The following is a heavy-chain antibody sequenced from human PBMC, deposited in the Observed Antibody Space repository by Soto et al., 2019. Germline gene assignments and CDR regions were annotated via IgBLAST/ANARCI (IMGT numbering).Heavy chain of an antibody. Sequence: SETLSLTCTVSGGSISSGGYYWSWIRQHPGKGLEWIGYIYYSGSTYYNPSLKSRVTISVDTSKNQFSLKLSSVTAADTAVYYCSAIFSARHYYMDVWGKGTTVTVSS. CDR2: IYYSGST. V-gene: IGHV4-31*03. CDR3: SAIFSARHYYMDV. D-gene: IGHD3-9*01. J-gene: IGHJ6*03. CDR1: GGSISSGGYY.